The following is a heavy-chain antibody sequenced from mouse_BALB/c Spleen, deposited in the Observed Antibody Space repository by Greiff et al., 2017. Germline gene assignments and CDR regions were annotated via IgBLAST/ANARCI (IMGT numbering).Heavy chain of an antibody. CDR1: GFTFSSYY. J-gene: IGHJ4*01. V-gene: IGHV5-6-2*01. Sequence: EVQLVESGGGLVKLGGSLKLSCAASGFTFSSYYMSWVRQTPEKRLELVAAINSNGGSTYYPDTVKGRFTISRDNAKNTLYLQMSSLKSEDTALYYCARLITTVVATYYAMDYWGQGTSVTVSS. D-gene: IGHD1-1*01. CDR2: INSNGGST. CDR3: ARLITTVVATYYAMDY.